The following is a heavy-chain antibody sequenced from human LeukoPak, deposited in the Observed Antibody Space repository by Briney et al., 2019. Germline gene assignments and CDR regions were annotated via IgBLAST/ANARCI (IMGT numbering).Heavy chain of an antibody. Sequence: GGSLRLSCAASGFTVSSNYMSWVRQAPGKGLEWVSVIYSGGSTYYADSVKGRFTISRDNSKNTLYLQMDSLRAEDTAVYYCARGAHYYDSSGYYHTPFDYWGQGTLVTVSS. CDR3: ARGAHYYDSSGYYHTPFDY. J-gene: IGHJ4*02. V-gene: IGHV3-53*01. D-gene: IGHD3-22*01. CDR1: GFTVSSNY. CDR2: IYSGGST.